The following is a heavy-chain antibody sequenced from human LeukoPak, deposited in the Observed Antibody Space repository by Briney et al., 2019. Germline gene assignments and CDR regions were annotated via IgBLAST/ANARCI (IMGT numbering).Heavy chain of an antibody. V-gene: IGHV4-39*07. D-gene: IGHD1-26*01. CDR3: ARDIDDVGALFDV. J-gene: IGHJ4*02. CDR2: INYSGRT. Sequence: SETLSLTCSISDDSINNDRYFWAWIRQPPGRGLEWIASINYSGRTYYNPSLNSRLIISVDTAKRQFSLKLTSVTAADTALYFCARDIDDVGALFDVWGQGTLVTVSS. CDR1: DDSINNDRYF.